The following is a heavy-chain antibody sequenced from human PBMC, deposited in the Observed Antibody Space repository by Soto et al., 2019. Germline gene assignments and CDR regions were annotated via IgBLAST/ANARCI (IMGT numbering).Heavy chain of an antibody. CDR2: INHSGST. CDR3: ARVGMTTVTTPLTWFDP. V-gene: IGHV4-34*01. CDR1: GGSFSGYY. Sequence: QVQLQQWGAGLLKPSETLSLTCAVYGGSFSGYYWSWIRQPPGKGLEWIGEINHSGSTNYNPSLKSRVTISVDTSKNQFSLKLSSVTAADTAVYYCARVGMTTVTTPLTWFDPWGQGTLVTVSS. D-gene: IGHD4-17*01. J-gene: IGHJ5*02.